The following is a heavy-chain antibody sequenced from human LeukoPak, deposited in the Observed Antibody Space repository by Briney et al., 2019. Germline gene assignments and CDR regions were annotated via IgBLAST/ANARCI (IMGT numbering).Heavy chain of an antibody. CDR2: IYYSGST. CDR1: GGSISSGGYY. D-gene: IGHD3-10*01. CDR3: ARVVTMVRGVIPYYYGMGV. J-gene: IGHJ6*02. V-gene: IGHV4-61*08. Sequence: SETLSLTCTVSGGSISSGGYYWSWIRQHPGKGLEWIGYIYYSGSTNYNPSLKSRVTISVDTSKNQFSLKLSSVTAADTAVYYCARVVTMVRGVIPYYYGMGVWGQGTTVTVSS.